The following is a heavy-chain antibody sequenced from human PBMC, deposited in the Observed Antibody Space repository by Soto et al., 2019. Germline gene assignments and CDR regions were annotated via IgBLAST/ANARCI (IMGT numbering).Heavy chain of an antibody. V-gene: IGHV3-15*01. CDR2: IKSKTDGGTT. Sequence: GGSLRLSCAASGFTFSNAWMSWVRQAPGKGLEWVGRIKSKTDGGTTDYAAPVKGRFTISRDDSKNTLYLQMNSLKTEDTAVYYCTTDWFRESEAFDIWGQGTMVTVSS. J-gene: IGHJ3*02. D-gene: IGHD3-10*01. CDR1: GFTFSNAW. CDR3: TTDWFRESEAFDI.